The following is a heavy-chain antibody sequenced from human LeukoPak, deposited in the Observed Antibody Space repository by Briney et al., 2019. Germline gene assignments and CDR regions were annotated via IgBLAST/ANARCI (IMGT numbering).Heavy chain of an antibody. D-gene: IGHD3-9*01. J-gene: IGHJ4*02. CDR3: ARDLTYYDILTGLFY. Sequence: PGGSLRLSCAASGFTFSSYATHWVRQAPGKGLEWVAVISYDGSNKYYADSVKGRFTISRDNSKNTLYLQMNSLRAEDTAVYYCARDLTYYDILTGLFYWGQGTLVTVSS. CDR2: ISYDGSNK. CDR1: GFTFSSYA. V-gene: IGHV3-30*04.